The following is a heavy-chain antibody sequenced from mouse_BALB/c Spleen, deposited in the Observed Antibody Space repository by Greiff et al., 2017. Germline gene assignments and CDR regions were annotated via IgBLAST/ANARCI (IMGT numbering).Heavy chain of an antibody. Sequence: EVMLVESGGGLVQPGGSLKLSCAASGFTFSSYGMSWVRQTPDKRLELVATINSNGGSTYYPDSVKGRFTISSDNAKNTLYLQMSSLKSEDTAMYYCARAGDTSYGNTDWYFDVWGAGTTVTVSS. CDR1: GFTFSSYG. D-gene: IGHD2-10*01. CDR3: ARAGDTSYGNTDWYFDV. CDR2: INSNGGST. V-gene: IGHV5-6-3*01. J-gene: IGHJ1*01.